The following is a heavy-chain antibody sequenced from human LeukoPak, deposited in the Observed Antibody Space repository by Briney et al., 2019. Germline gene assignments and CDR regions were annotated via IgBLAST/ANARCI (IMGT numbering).Heavy chain of an antibody. D-gene: IGHD2-21*02. CDR1: GGSISSSSYY. Sequence: SETLSLTCTVSGGSISSSSYYWGWIRQPPGKGLEWIGSIYYSGSTYHNPSLKSRVTISVDTSKNQFSLKLSSVTAADTAVYYCASLVVTAIVNYWGQGTLVTVSS. CDR2: IYYSGST. V-gene: IGHV4-39*01. CDR3: ASLVVTAIVNY. J-gene: IGHJ4*02.